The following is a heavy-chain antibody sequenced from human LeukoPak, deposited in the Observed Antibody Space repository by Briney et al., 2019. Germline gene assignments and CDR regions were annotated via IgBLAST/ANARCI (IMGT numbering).Heavy chain of an antibody. CDR1: GFTFSSYW. CDR2: IKQDGSEE. CDR3: ARGSSAGASLRHDY. V-gene: IGHV3-7*01. Sequence: GGSLRLSCAASGFTFSSYWMSCVRQAPGKGLECVANIKQDGSEENFVDSVKGRFTISRDNAKKSLYLQMNSLRAEDTAVYYCARGSSAGASLRHDYWGQGTLVTVSS. D-gene: IGHD1-26*01. J-gene: IGHJ4*02.